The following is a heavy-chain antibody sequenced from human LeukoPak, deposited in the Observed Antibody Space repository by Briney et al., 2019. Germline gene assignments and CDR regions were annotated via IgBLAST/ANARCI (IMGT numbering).Heavy chain of an antibody. CDR2: ISGSGGST. V-gene: IGHV3-23*01. CDR1: GFTFSSYA. Sequence: GGSLRLSCGASGFTFSSYAMSWVRQAPGKGLEWVSAISGSGGSTYYADSVKGRFTISRDNSKNTLYLQMNSLRAEDTAVYYCAKEGCGGDCYISIDYWGQGTLVTVSS. CDR3: AKEGCGGDCYISIDY. J-gene: IGHJ4*02. D-gene: IGHD2-21*02.